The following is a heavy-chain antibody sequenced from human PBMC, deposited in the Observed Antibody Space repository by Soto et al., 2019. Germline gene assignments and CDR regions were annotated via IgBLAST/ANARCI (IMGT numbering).Heavy chain of an antibody. D-gene: IGHD2-15*01. J-gene: IGHJ4*02. CDR2: INHSGST. V-gene: IGHV4-34*01. CDR1: GGSFSGYY. CDR3: ARGLTEDNYFDY. Sequence: NPSETLSLTCAVYGGSFSGYYWSWIRQPPGKGLEWIGEINHSGSTNYNPSLKSRVTISVDTSKNQFSLKLSSVTAADTAVYYCARGLTEDNYFDYWGQGTLVTVSS.